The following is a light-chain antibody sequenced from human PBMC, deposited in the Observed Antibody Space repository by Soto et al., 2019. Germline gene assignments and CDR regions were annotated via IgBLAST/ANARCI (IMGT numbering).Light chain of an antibody. Sequence: EIVLTQSPATLSLSPGDRATLSCRASQRVSICLAWYQQKPGQSPRLLIYNASNRATGIPARFSASGSGADFTLTISSLEPEDFAVYYCQQRHNWPRTFGQGTKVDIK. CDR3: QQRHNWPRT. V-gene: IGKV3-11*01. J-gene: IGKJ1*01. CDR2: NAS. CDR1: QRVSIC.